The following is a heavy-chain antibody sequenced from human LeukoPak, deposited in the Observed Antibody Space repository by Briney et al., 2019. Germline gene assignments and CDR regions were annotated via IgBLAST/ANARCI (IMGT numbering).Heavy chain of an antibody. CDR3: ARRNYFGSGSYCDS. Sequence: ASVKVSCKASGYTFTCYYMNWVRQAPGQGLEWMGWINPDSGGTHYAQKFQGRVTITSDTSVTTAYMELSRLSSDDTAVYYCARRNYFGSGSYCDSWGQGTLVTVS. D-gene: IGHD3-10*01. CDR1: GYTFTCYY. CDR2: INPDSGGT. J-gene: IGHJ4*02. V-gene: IGHV1-2*02.